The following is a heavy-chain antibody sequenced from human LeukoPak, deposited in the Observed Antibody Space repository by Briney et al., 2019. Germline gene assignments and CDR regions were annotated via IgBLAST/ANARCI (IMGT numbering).Heavy chain of an antibody. J-gene: IGHJ4*02. CDR2: ICIDGSNK. Sequence: GGSLRLSCPASGFTFSVYGMHGVRQAPGKGLDWVAGICIDGSNKYYADSVKGRFTISRDNSKDPLYLQMNNLRTEDMAVYYCARAVGPFDYWGQGTLLTVSS. D-gene: IGHD4-23*01. CDR1: GFTFSVYG. CDR3: ARAVGPFDY. V-gene: IGHV3-33*01.